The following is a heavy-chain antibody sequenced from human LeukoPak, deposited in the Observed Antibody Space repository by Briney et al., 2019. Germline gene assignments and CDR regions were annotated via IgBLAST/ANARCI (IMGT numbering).Heavy chain of an antibody. CDR2: IKQDGSEK. V-gene: IGHV3-7*01. CDR1: GFTFSSYW. CDR3: ARSLYDFDY. Sequence: GGSLRLSCAASGFTFSSYWVSWVRQAPGKGLEWVANIKQDGSEKYYVDSVKGRFTISRDNTRNSLYLQMNSLRAEDTAVYYCARSLYDFDYWGQGTLVTVSS. D-gene: IGHD3-3*01. J-gene: IGHJ4*02.